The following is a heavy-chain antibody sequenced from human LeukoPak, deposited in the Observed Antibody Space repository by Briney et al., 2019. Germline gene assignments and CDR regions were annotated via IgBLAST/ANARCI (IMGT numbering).Heavy chain of an antibody. Sequence: SETLSLTCTVSGGSVSSGSYYWSWIRQPPGKGLEWIGYIYYSGSTNYNPSLKSRVTISVDTSKNQFSLKLSSVTAADTAVYYCARENSGYDSQDDWGQGTLVTVSS. J-gene: IGHJ4*02. CDR2: IYYSGST. CDR1: GGSVSSGSYY. D-gene: IGHD5-12*01. V-gene: IGHV4-61*01. CDR3: ARENSGYDSQDD.